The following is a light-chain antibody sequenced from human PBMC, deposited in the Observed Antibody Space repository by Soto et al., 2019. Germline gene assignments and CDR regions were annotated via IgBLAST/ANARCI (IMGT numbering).Light chain of an antibody. CDR2: RAS. J-gene: IGKJ2*01. V-gene: IGKV3-20*01. CDR1: QSVSSY. CDR3: QQYGYSPYT. Sequence: EVVLTQSPGTLSLSPGERATLSSRASQSVSSYLAWYQHKPGQAPRLLISRASSRATGIPDRFSGSGSGTDFTLTISRLDPEDFAVYYCQQYGYSPYTFGQGTKLEIK.